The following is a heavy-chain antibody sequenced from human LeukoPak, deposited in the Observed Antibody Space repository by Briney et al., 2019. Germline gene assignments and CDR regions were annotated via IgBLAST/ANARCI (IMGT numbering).Heavy chain of an antibody. Sequence: PGGSLRLSCTAPGFPLNNYNMSWVRQAPGKGLQYVSNIREDGSEKYYADSVKGRFTISRDNSKNTLYLQMNSLRAEDTAVYYCAKELRKIWHDYWGQGTLVTVS. V-gene: IGHV3-7*05. D-gene: IGHD2-8*01. CDR3: AKELRKIWHDY. J-gene: IGHJ4*02. CDR2: IREDGSEK. CDR1: GFPLNNYN.